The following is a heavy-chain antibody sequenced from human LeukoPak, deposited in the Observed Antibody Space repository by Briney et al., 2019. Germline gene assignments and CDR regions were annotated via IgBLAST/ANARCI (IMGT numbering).Heavy chain of an antibody. J-gene: IGHJ3*02. CDR2: ISSSSSYI. D-gene: IGHD3-16*01. CDR3: ARDNIRSFDI. CDR1: GFTFSSYS. V-gene: IGHV3-21*06. Sequence: GGSLRLSCAASGFTFSSYSMNWVRQAPGKGLEWVSSISSSSSYIYYADSVKGRFTISRDNAKNSLYLQMNSLRVEDTAVYFCARDNIRSFDIWGQGTMVTVSS.